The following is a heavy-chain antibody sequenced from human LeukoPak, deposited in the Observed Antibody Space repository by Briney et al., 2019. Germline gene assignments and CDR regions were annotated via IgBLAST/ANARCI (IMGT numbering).Heavy chain of an antibody. J-gene: IGHJ3*02. V-gene: IGHV4-59*01. CDR1: GGSISSYY. CDR2: IYYSGST. CDR3: ARKDGMGYAFDI. D-gene: IGHD1-26*01. Sequence: PSETLSLTCTVSGGSISSYYWSWIRQPPGKGLEWIGYIYYSGSTNYNPSLKSRVTISVDTSKNQFSLKLSSVTAADTAVYYCARKDGMGYAFDIWGQGTMVTVSS.